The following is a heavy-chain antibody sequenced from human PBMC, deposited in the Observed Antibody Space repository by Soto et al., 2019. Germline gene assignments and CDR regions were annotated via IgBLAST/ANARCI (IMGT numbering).Heavy chain of an antibody. Sequence: PSETLSLTCTVPGGPISSGEYYWTWIRHPPGKGLEWIGYIYYSGSTYYNPSLKSRVTISVDTSKNQFSLKLSSVTAADTAVYYCAKTPYGDPHQFDYCSQGSLVTVSS. CDR1: GGPISSGEYY. V-gene: IGHV4-31*03. CDR3: AKTPYGDPHQFDY. D-gene: IGHD4-17*01. CDR2: IYYSGST. J-gene: IGHJ4*02.